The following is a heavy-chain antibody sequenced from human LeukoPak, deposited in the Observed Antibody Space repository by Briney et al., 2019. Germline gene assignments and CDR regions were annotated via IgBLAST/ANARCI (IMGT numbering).Heavy chain of an antibody. D-gene: IGHD5-18*01. V-gene: IGHV1-8*02. CDR2: TNPNSGNT. CDR3: ARVSYGWLGWFDP. J-gene: IGHJ5*02. Sequence: ASVKVSCKASGGTFSSYAISWVRQATGQGLEWMGWTNPNSGNTGYAQKFQGRVTMTRNTSISTAYMELSSLRSEDTAVYYCARVSYGWLGWFDPWGQGTLVTVSS. CDR1: GGTFSSYA.